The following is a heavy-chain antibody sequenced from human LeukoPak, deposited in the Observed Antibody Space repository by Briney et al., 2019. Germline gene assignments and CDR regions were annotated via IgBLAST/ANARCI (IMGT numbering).Heavy chain of an antibody. CDR2: ISYDGSNK. D-gene: IGHD6-13*01. Sequence: GGSLRLSCAASGFTFSSYAMHWVCQAPGKGLEWVAVISYDGSNKYYADSVKGRFTISRDNSKNTLYLQMNSLRAEDTAVYYCARVVSRGVAAAGTIDYWGQGTLVTVSS. CDR1: GFTFSSYA. V-gene: IGHV3-30-3*01. CDR3: ARVVSRGVAAAGTIDY. J-gene: IGHJ4*02.